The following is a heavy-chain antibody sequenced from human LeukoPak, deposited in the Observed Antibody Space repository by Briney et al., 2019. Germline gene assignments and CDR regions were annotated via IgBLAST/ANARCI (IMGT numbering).Heavy chain of an antibody. D-gene: IGHD5-24*01. CDR1: GFTFSTYW. CDR3: ASSSRDGYNSLDY. Sequence: GESLRLSCAAAGFTFSTYWMSWVRQAPGKGLEWVANIKYDGRDKYYVDSVKGRFTISRDNAKNSLFLQMNSLRVEDTAVYYCASSSRDGYNSLDYWGQGTLVTVSS. CDR2: IKYDGRDK. J-gene: IGHJ4*02. V-gene: IGHV3-7*01.